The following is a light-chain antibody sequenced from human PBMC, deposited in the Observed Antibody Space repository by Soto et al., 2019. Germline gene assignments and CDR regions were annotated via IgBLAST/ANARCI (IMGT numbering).Light chain of an antibody. CDR1: SSNIGSDY. CDR3: GSWDFTLNGGV. CDR2: DNY. V-gene: IGLV1-51*01. J-gene: IGLJ3*02. Sequence: QSVLTQPPSVSAAPGQTVSISCSGSSSNIGSDYVSWFQQVPGTAPKLLIYDNYKRPSGIPDRFSGSKSGTSATLDITGLQTGDEADYYCGSWDFTLNGGVFGGGTKLTVL.